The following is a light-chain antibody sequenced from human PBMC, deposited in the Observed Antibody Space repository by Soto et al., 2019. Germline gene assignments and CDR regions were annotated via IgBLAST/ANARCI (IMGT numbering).Light chain of an antibody. CDR2: KSS. J-gene: IGKJ1*01. Sequence: DIQMTQSPSTLSASVGDRVTITCRASASISSWLAWYQQQPGKAPKLLIYKSSILENGVPSRFSGGGSGTELTLTISSLKPDDFATYYCQQYRAFGQGTKVESK. CDR3: QQYRA. V-gene: IGKV1-5*03. CDR1: ASISSW.